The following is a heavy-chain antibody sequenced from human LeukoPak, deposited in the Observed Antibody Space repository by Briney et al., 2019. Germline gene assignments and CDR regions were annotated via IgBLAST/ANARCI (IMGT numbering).Heavy chain of an antibody. CDR3: AREDFWTGYYTGMEFDY. CDR1: GFTFSRHW. Sequence: GGSLRLSCAASGFTFSRHWMSWVRQAPGKGLEWVANIKQDGSEKYYVGSVKGRFTISRDNAKNSLYLQMNSLRAEDTAVYFCAREDFWTGYYTGMEFDYWGQGTLVTASS. D-gene: IGHD3/OR15-3a*01. CDR2: IKQDGSEK. J-gene: IGHJ4*02. V-gene: IGHV3-7*01.